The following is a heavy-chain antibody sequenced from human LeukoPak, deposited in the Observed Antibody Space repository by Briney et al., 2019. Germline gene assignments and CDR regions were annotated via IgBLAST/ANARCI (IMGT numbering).Heavy chain of an antibody. D-gene: IGHD2-2*01. CDR2: IIPILGIA. Sequence: GASVKVSCKASGGTFSSYAISWVRQAPGQGLEWMGRIIPILGIANYAQKFQGRVTITADKSTSTAYMELSSLRSEDTAVYYCARGSSTSCYAGLGYCSGDVWGQGTTVTVSS. J-gene: IGHJ6*02. V-gene: IGHV1-69*04. CDR1: GGTFSSYA. CDR3: ARGSSTSCYAGLGYCSGDV.